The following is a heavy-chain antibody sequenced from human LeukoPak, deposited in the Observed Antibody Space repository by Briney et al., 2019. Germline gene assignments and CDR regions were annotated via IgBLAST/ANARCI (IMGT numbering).Heavy chain of an antibody. CDR3: AGDTTTWNSSFAY. V-gene: IGHV3-53*01. CDR1: GFTFSSYA. CDR2: IYSGGST. J-gene: IGHJ4*02. D-gene: IGHD1-7*01. Sequence: GGSLRLSCAASGFTFSSYAMSWVRQAPGKGLEWVSVIYSGGSTDYADSVKGRFTISRDNSKNTLYLQMNSLRAEDTAVYCCAGDTTTWNSSFAYWAQAPLPTAPS.